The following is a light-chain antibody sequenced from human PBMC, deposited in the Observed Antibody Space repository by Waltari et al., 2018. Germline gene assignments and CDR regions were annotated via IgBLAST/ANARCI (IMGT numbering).Light chain of an antibody. Sequence: ERVLTQSPDTLSVSPGARATTACRASQSVGGNVAWYQQRPGQAPRLLIFGASIRASGIPARFSGSGSGTEFTFTISSLESEDFAVYYCLQYNNWPRTFGQGTKVEV. CDR3: LQYNNWPRT. J-gene: IGKJ1*01. V-gene: IGKV3-15*01. CDR1: QSVGGN. CDR2: GAS.